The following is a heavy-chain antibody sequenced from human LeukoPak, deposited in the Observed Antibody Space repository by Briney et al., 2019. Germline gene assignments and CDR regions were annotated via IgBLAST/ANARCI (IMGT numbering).Heavy chain of an antibody. J-gene: IGHJ4*02. D-gene: IGHD5-18*01. Sequence: PGGSLRLSCAASGFTFSSYGMHWVRQAPGKGLEWVAVIWYGGSNKYYADSVKGRFTIFRDNSKNTLYLQMNSLRAEDTAVYYCAKDSGAAMGYFDYWGQGNLVTVSS. CDR2: IWYGGSNK. CDR1: GFTFSSYG. V-gene: IGHV3-33*06. CDR3: AKDSGAAMGYFDY.